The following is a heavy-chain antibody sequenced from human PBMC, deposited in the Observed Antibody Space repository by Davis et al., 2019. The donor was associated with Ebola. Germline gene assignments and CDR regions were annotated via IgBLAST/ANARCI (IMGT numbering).Heavy chain of an antibody. CDR2: IYHSGST. J-gene: IGHJ5*02. CDR3: AREGRDYYDSSSWFDP. V-gene: IGHV4-30-2*01. D-gene: IGHD3-22*01. CDR1: GASLTSGGYY. Sequence: SETLSLTCTVSGASLTSGGYYWSWFRQHPGKGLEWIGYIYHSGSTYYNPSLKSRVTISVDRSKNQFSLKLSSVTAADTAVYYCAREGRDYYDSSSWFDPWGQGTLVTVSS.